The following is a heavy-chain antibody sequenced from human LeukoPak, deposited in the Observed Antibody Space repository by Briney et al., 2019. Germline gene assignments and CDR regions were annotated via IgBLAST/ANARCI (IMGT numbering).Heavy chain of an antibody. CDR3: AKEAPYSSSWSVSYNWFDP. CDR1: GFTFSTYG. J-gene: IGHJ5*02. V-gene: IGHV3-30*02. D-gene: IGHD6-13*01. Sequence: GGSLRLSCAASGFTFSTYGMHWVRQAPGKGLEWVAVIWYDGSNKYYADSVKGRFTISRDNSKNTLYLQMNSLRAEDTAVYYCAKEAPYSSSWSVSYNWFDPWGQGTLVTVSS. CDR2: IWYDGSNK.